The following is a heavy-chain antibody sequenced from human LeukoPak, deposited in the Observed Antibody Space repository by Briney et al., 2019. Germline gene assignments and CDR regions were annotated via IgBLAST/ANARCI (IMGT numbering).Heavy chain of an antibody. Sequence: PGGSLRLSCAASGVTFSSYAMSWVRQAPGKGLEWVSTISGSGGTTYYADSVKGRFAISRDNSKSTLYLQMNSLRVEDTAVYYCAKDRGSASGLDFHHWGQGTLVTVSS. CDR2: ISGSGGTT. V-gene: IGHV3-23*01. D-gene: IGHD6-6*01. CDR3: AKDRGSASGLDFHH. CDR1: GVTFSSYA. J-gene: IGHJ1*01.